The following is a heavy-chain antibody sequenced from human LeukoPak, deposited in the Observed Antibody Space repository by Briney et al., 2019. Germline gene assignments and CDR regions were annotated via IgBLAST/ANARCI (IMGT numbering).Heavy chain of an antibody. V-gene: IGHV3-73*01. CDR1: GFTFSCFA. D-gene: IGHD6-13*01. CDR2: IRSKANSYAT. CDR3: TRTHPFGIAAVRSFDY. Sequence: GSLRLSCAAFGFTFSCFAMHWVRQASGKGLEWVGRIRSKANSYATAYPASLKGRFTISRDDSKNTAYLQMNSLKTEDTAGYYCTRTHPFGIAAVRSFDYWGQGTLVSVSS. J-gene: IGHJ4*02.